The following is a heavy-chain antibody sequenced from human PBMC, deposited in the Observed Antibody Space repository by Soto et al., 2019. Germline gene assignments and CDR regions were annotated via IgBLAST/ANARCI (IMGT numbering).Heavy chain of an antibody. CDR2: INNNSGRK. CDR1: GFSFSSYT. D-gene: IGHD3-10*01. V-gene: IGHV3-23*01. CDR3: AKDGDYDYFDY. J-gene: IGHJ4*02. Sequence: PGGSLRLSCAASGFSFSSYTMNWVRQAPGKGLEWVSSINNNSGRKYYADSVKGRFTISRDNSKNTLFLQMNSLKAEDTAVYFCAKDGDYDYFDYWGQGTQVTAPQ.